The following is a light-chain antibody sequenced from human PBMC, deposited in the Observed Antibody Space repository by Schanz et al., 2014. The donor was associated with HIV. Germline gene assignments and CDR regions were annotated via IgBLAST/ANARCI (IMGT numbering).Light chain of an antibody. J-gene: IGKJ1*01. CDR1: QSISPW. CDR3: QQYSTSSRT. CDR2: EAS. V-gene: IGKV1-5*03. Sequence: DIQMTQSPSTLSASVGDRVSLTCRASQSISPWLAWYQQRPGKTPKLLINEASNLQSGVPSRFSGSGSGTEFTLTITSLQPDDFATYYCQQYSTSSRTFGQGTKVEVQ.